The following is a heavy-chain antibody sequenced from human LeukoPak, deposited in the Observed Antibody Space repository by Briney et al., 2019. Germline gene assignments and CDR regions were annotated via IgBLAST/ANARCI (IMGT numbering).Heavy chain of an antibody. CDR2: ISGSGGST. D-gene: IGHD3-9*01. CDR1: GFTFSSYA. V-gene: IGHV3-23*01. Sequence: GGSLRLSRAASGFTFSSYAMSWVRQAPGKGLEWVSAISGSGGSTYYADSVKGRFTISRDNSKNTLYLQMNSLRAEDTAVYYCANTASYTYYDILTGYSGGLGAFDIWGQGTMVTVSS. J-gene: IGHJ3*02. CDR3: ANTASYTYYDILTGYSGGLGAFDI.